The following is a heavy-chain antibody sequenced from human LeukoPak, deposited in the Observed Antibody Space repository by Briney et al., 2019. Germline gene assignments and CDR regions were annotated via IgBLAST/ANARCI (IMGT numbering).Heavy chain of an antibody. V-gene: IGHV3-23*01. CDR1: GFTFSSYA. CDR2: ISGSGGST. CDR3: ASRSEVVAATRVDY. Sequence: HSGGSLRLSCAASGFTFSSYAMSWVRQAPGKGLEGVLAISGSGGSTYYAASVKGRFTISRDNSKNTLYLQMNSLRAEDTAVYYCASRSEVVAATRVDYWGQGTLVTVSS. J-gene: IGHJ4*02. D-gene: IGHD2-15*01.